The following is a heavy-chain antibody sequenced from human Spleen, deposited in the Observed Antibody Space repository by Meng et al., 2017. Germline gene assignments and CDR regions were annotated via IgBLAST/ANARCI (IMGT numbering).Heavy chain of an antibody. J-gene: IGHJ3*01. CDR1: GFTFSSYA. CDR2: ISGSGGST. D-gene: IGHD5-12*01. CDR3: ARGLRGGYSGRNIDAFDL. Sequence: GESLKISCAASGFTFSSYAMSWVRQAPGKGLEWVSAISGSGGSTYYADSVKGRFTISRDNSRKTLYLQTNGLRAEDTAVYYCARGLRGGYSGRNIDAFDLWGQGTTVTVSS. V-gene: IGHV3-23*01.